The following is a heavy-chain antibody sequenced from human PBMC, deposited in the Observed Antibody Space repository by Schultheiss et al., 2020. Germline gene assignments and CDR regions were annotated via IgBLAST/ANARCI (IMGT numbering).Heavy chain of an antibody. D-gene: IGHD3-16*02. Sequence: RGSLRLSCAASGFTFSSYGMHWVRQAPGKGLEWVAVISYDGSNKYYADSVKGRFIISRDNSKNTLYLQMNSLRAEDTAVYYCAKPPTGSYRDYYYYDMDVWGPGHTGTVAS. CDR3: AKPPTGSYRDYYYYDMDV. V-gene: IGHV3-30*18. CDR1: GFTFSSYG. CDR2: ISYDGSNK. J-gene: IGHJ6*02.